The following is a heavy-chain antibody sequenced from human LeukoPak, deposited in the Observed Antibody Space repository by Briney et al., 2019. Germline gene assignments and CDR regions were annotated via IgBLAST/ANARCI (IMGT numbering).Heavy chain of an antibody. V-gene: IGHV3-30*18. D-gene: IGHD6-19*01. CDR3: AKPARYSSGWYRVDYYYYGMDV. CDR1: GFTFSSYG. Sequence: PGRSLRLSCAASGFTFSSYGMHWVRQAPGKGLEWVAVISYDGSNKYYADSVKGRFTISRDNSKNTLYLQMNSLRAEDTAVYHCAKPARYSSGWYRVDYYYYGMDVWGQGTTVTVSS. CDR2: ISYDGSNK. J-gene: IGHJ6*02.